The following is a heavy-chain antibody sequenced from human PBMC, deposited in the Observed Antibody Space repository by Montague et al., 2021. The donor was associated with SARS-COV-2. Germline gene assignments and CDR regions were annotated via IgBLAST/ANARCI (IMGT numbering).Heavy chain of an antibody. D-gene: IGHD6-6*01. CDR2: IYPSGNT. CDR1: GGPISNWH. CDR3: ARSRANVPSRPGFDY. V-gene: IGHV4-4*07. Sequence: SETLSLTCTVSGGPISNWHWNWIRQAGGKGLEFIGRIYPSGNTNYSPSLKSRVTMPVDPSKNQFSLTLTSVTAADTAVYYCARSRANVPSRPGFDYWGQGALVTVSS. J-gene: IGHJ4*02.